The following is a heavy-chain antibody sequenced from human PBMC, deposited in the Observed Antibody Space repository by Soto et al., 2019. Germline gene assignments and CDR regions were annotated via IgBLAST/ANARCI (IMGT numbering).Heavy chain of an antibody. Sequence: QVQLVQSGAEVKKPGASVKVSCKASGNIFTSYAMHWVRLAPGQRLEWMGWINAGNGNTKYSQKFQGRVTITRDTSASTAYMDLSSLRSEDTAVYYCARDQGSSWYPFDYWGQGTLVTVSS. CDR1: GNIFTSYA. V-gene: IGHV1-3*01. CDR2: INAGNGNT. CDR3: ARDQGSSWYPFDY. J-gene: IGHJ4*02. D-gene: IGHD6-13*01.